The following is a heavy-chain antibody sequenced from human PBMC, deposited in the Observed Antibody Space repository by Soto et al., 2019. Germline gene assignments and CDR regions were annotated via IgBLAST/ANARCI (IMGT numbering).Heavy chain of an antibody. CDR1: GDSVSGNSAA. J-gene: IGHJ4*02. D-gene: IGHD2-8*01. Sequence: SQTLSLTCAISGDSVSGNSAAWNWIRQSPSRGLEWLGRTYYRSRWYNDYAVSVKSRITVTPDTSKNQFSLHLNSVTPEDTAIYYCASSCGDDEWCYFDYWGQGAQVTVSS. V-gene: IGHV6-1*01. CDR2: TYYRSRWYN. CDR3: ASSCGDDEWCYFDY.